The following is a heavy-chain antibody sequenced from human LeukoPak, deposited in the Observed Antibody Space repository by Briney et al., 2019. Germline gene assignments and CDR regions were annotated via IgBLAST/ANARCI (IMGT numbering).Heavy chain of an antibody. D-gene: IGHD3-10*01. CDR1: GGSISSYY. CDR2: IYTSGST. CDR3: ARDFGSGSYYNPLYFDY. J-gene: IGHJ4*02. V-gene: IGHV4-4*07. Sequence: PSETLSLTCTVSGGSISSYYWSWIRQPAGKGLEWIGRIYTSGSTNYNPSLKSRVTISVDKSKNQFSLKLSSVTAADTAVYYCARDFGSGSYYNPLYFDYWGQGTLVTVSP.